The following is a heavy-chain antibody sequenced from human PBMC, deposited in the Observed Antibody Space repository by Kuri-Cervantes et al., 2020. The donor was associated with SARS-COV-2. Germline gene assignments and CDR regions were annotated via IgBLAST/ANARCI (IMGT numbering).Heavy chain of an antibody. CDR2: INHSGST. D-gene: IGHD3-10*01. J-gene: IGHJ5*02. V-gene: IGHV4-34*01. CDR1: GGSIGGYY. Sequence: SETLSLTCAVYGGSIGGYYWSWIRQPPGKGLEWIGEINHSGSTNYNPSLKSRVTISVDTSKNQFSLKLSSVTAADTAVYYCARHSAFGELLYWFDPWGQGTLVTVSS. CDR3: ARHSAFGELLYWFDP.